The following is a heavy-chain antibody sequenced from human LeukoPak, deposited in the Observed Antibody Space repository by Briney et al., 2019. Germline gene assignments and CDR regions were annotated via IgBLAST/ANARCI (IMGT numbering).Heavy chain of an antibody. CDR3: AGIAAVATNWFDP. V-gene: IGHV4-39*01. J-gene: IGHJ5*02. CDR1: GGSICSSSNY. D-gene: IGHD6-13*01. CDR2: IYYSGST. Sequence: SETLSLTCSVFGGSICSSSNYWGWLRQPPGKGLEWVGSIYYSGSTYYNPSLKSRVTISVDTSKKQFPLKLSSVTAADTAVYYCAGIAAVATNWFDPWGQGTLVTVSS.